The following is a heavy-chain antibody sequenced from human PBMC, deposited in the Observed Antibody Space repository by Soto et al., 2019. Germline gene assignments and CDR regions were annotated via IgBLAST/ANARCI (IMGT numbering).Heavy chain of an antibody. CDR1: GGSISSYY. CDR3: GREYSSSWYERTYYYYMDV. J-gene: IGHJ6*03. V-gene: IGHV4-59*12. CDR2: IYYSGST. Sequence: SETLSLTCTVSGGSISSYYWSWIRQPPGKGLEWIGYIYYSGSTNYNPSLKSRVTISVDTSKNQFSLKLSSVTAADTAVYYCGREYSSSWYERTYYYYMDVWGKGTTVTVSS. D-gene: IGHD6-13*01.